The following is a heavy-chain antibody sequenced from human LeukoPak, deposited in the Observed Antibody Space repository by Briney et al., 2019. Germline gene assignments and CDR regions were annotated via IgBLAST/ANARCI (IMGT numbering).Heavy chain of an antibody. Sequence: SETLSLTCTVSGGSISSGSYYWSWIRQPAGKGLEWIGRIYTSGSTNYNPSLKSRVTISVDTSKNQFSLKLSSVTAADTAVYYCARQDLAARFFDSWGQGALVTVSS. V-gene: IGHV4-61*02. J-gene: IGHJ4*02. CDR3: ARQDLAARFFDS. CDR1: GGSISSGSYY. CDR2: IYTSGST. D-gene: IGHD6-6*01.